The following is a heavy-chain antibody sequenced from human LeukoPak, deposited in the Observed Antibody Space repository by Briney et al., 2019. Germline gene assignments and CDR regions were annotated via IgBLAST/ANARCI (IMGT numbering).Heavy chain of an antibody. CDR1: GFTISANF. J-gene: IGHJ4*02. CDR3: ARATWDSSGYYYDY. V-gene: IGHV3-21*01. D-gene: IGHD3-22*01. Sequence: GGSLRLSCAASGFTISANFMSWVRQAPGKGLEWVSSISTSSSYIYYADSVKGRFTISRHNAKNSLYLQMNSLRAEDTAVYYCARATWDSSGYYYDYWGQGTLVTVSS. CDR2: ISTSSSYI.